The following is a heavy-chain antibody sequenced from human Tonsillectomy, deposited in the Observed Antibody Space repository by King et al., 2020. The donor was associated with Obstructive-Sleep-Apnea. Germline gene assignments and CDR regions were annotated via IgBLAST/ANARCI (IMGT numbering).Heavy chain of an antibody. CDR2: INPSGGST. V-gene: IGHV1-46*01. D-gene: IGHD3-22*01. Sequence: VQLVESGAEVKKPGASVKVSCKASGYTFTSYYMHWVRQAPGQGLEWMGIINPSGGSTSYAQKFQGRVTMTRDTSTSTVYMELSSLRSEDTAVYYCARDGAYYYDSSGSNFDYWGQGTLVTVSS. CDR3: ARDGAYYYDSSGSNFDY. CDR1: GYTFTSYY. J-gene: IGHJ4*02.